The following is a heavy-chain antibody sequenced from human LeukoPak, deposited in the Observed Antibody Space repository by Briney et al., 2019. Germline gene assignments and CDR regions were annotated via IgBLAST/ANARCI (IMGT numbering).Heavy chain of an antibody. D-gene: IGHD6-19*01. CDR3: AKERAVAGAFDY. CDR2: ISLDGSNK. CDR1: GFTFSSYD. Sequence: GGSLRLSCAASGFTFSSYDMHWVRQAPGKGLEWVAVISLDGSNKKYADSVKGRFTISRDNSKNTLYLQMNILRADDTAVYYCAKERAVAGAFDYWGQGTLVTVSS. V-gene: IGHV3-30*18. J-gene: IGHJ4*02.